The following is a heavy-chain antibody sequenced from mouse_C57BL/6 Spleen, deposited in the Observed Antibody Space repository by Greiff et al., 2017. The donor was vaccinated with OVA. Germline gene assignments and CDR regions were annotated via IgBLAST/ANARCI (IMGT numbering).Heavy chain of an antibody. J-gene: IGHJ2*01. Sequence: QVQLQQSGAELVMPGASVKLSCKASGYTFTSYWMHWVKQRPGQGLEWIGEIDPSDSYTNYNQKFKGKSTLTVDKSSSTAYMQLSSLTSEDAAVYYCARYDYDFDYWGQGTTLTVSS. CDR1: GYTFTSYW. D-gene: IGHD2-4*01. CDR2: IDPSDSYT. V-gene: IGHV1-69*01. CDR3: ARYDYDFDY.